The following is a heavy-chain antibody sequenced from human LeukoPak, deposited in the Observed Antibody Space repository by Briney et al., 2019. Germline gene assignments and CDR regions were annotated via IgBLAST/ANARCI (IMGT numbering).Heavy chain of an antibody. CDR1: GFTFSSYA. J-gene: IGHJ1*01. D-gene: IGHD6-19*01. V-gene: IGHV3-23*01. Sequence: EGSLRLSCAASGFTFSSYAMSWVRQAPGKGLEWVSAISGSGGSTYYADSVKGRFTISRDNSKNTLYLQMNSLRAEDTAVYYCAKPGAVAGTGYFQHWGQGTLVTVSS. CDR3: AKPGAVAGTGYFQH. CDR2: ISGSGGST.